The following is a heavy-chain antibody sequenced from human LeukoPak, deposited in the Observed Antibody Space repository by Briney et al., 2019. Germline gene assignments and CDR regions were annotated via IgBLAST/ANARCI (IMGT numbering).Heavy chain of an antibody. CDR3: ARQQLEEPAAVRTPAFDI. CDR2: FKYSGST. CDR1: GGSISSDSYY. J-gene: IGHJ3*02. D-gene: IGHD2-2*01. V-gene: IGHV4-39*01. Sequence: SETLSLTCTVSGGSISSDSYYWGWIRQPPGKGLEWIGSFKYSGSTYYNPSLKSRVTISVDTSKNQCSLKLSSVTAADTAVYYCARQQLEEPAAVRTPAFDIWGQGTMVTVSS.